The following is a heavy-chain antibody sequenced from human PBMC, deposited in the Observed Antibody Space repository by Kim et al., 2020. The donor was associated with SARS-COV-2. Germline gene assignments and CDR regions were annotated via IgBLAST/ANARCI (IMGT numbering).Heavy chain of an antibody. CDR1: GFPFSTYA. CDR2: IGGGGIDI. CDR3: AKCRGLTLGVYHFDY. Sequence: GGSLRLSCLASGFPFSTYAMSWVRQAPGKGLEWVSTIGGGGIDIYYADSVKGRFSISRDNSKNTVYLQLGSLRSEDTAVYYCAKCRGLTLGVYHFDYWGHGTLVTVSS. V-gene: IGHV3-23*01. D-gene: IGHD1-26*01. J-gene: IGHJ4*01.